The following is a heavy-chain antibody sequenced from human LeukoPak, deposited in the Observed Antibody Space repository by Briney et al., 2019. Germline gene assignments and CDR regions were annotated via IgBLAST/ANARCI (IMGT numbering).Heavy chain of an antibody. V-gene: IGHV4-4*07. Sequence: PSETLSLTCTVSGGSISSYYWNWIRQPAGKGLEWIGRIYTSGSTNYNPSLKSRVTMSVDTSKNQFSLNLTSVTAADTAVYYCARESSSRALDIWGQVTMVTVSS. J-gene: IGHJ3*02. D-gene: IGHD6-13*01. CDR1: GGSISSYY. CDR2: IYTSGST. CDR3: ARESSSRALDI.